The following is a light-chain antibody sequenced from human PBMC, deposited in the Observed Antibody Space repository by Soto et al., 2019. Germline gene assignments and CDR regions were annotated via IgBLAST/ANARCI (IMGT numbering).Light chain of an antibody. CDR2: DAS. J-gene: IGKJ5*01. CDR1: QSVSSY. CDR3: QQRSNWPIT. V-gene: IGKV3-11*01. Sequence: EIVLTQSPATLSLSPGERATLSCRASQSVSSYLAWYQQKPGQAPRLLIYDASNRATGIPARFSGSGSGTDFTLTIKNLDPEDFAVYYCQQRSNWPITFGQGTRLEIK.